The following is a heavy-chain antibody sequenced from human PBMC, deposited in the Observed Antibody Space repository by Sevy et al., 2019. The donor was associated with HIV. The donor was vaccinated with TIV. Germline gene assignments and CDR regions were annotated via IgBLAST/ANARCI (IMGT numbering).Heavy chain of an antibody. Sequence: SETLSLTCTVSGGSISSYYWSWIRQPAGKGLEWIGRIYTSGSTNYNPSLKSRVTMSVDTSTNQFSLKLSSVTAADTAVYYCARGALLWFGVRGQQTAFDIWGQGTMVTVSS. J-gene: IGHJ3*02. CDR3: ARGALLWFGVRGQQTAFDI. CDR2: IYTSGST. D-gene: IGHD3-10*01. V-gene: IGHV4-4*07. CDR1: GGSISSYY.